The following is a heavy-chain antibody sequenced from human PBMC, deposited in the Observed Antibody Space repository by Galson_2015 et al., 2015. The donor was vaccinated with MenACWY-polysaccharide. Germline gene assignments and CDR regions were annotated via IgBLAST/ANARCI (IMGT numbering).Heavy chain of an antibody. V-gene: IGHV4-39*01. J-gene: IGHJ4*02. Sequence: SETLSLTCTVSGGSIRSSTYYWGLIRQPPGKGLEWIGSIHYSGSTYYNPSLKSRVTISVDTSKNQFSLKLSSVTAADTAVFYCARLFSGLRPPDYWGQGTLATVSS. CDR2: IHYSGST. CDR1: GGSIRSSTYY. D-gene: IGHD3-10*01. CDR3: ARLFSGLRPPDY.